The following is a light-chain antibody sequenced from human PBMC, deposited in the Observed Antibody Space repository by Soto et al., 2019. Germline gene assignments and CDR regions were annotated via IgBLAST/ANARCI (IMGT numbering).Light chain of an antibody. CDR1: QAIGSY. Sequence: IQLTQSPSFLSASVGDRVTITCRASQAIGSYLAWYQQKPGKAPKLLIYVASTLLRGVPSRFSSSGSRTDFTLTISSLQPDDFATYYCQQLSLHQLTFGGGTILDI. CDR3: QQLSLHQLT. V-gene: IGKV1-9*01. CDR2: VAS. J-gene: IGKJ4*01.